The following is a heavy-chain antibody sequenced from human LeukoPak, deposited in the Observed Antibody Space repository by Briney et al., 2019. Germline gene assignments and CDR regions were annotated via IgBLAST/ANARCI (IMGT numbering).Heavy chain of an antibody. CDR3: SNGIYDVSY. CDR1: GFTFTRYW. V-gene: IGHV3-7*01. J-gene: IGHJ4*02. Sequence: GGSLRLSCTTSGFTFTRYWMAWVRQAPGKGLEWAANIKQDGSQQYYLPSVEGRFTVSRDNAKNSLYLQMHNLRADDTALYYCSNGIYDVSYWGQGTLVTVSS. D-gene: IGHD3-3*01. CDR2: IKQDGSQQ.